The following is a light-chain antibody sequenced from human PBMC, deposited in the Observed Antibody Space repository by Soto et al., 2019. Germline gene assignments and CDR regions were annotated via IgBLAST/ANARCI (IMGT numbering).Light chain of an antibody. CDR2: EDT. CDR3: QAWDSSTGGVV. V-gene: IGLV3-1*01. CDR1: KLGDKY. Sequence: SYELTQPPSVSVSPGQTASITCSGDKLGDKYACWYQLKPGQSPVQVIYEDTKRPSGIPERFSGSNSGNTVTLTISGTQAMDEADYYCQAWDSSTGGVVFGGGTKLTVL. J-gene: IGLJ2*01.